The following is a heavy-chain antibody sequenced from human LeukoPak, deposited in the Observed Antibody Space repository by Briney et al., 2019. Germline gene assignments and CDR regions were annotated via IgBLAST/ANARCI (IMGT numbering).Heavy chain of an antibody. CDR3: AKSFWWFGEFSPFDY. CDR2: ISSSGSTI. Sequence: TGGSPRLSCAASGFTFSDYYMSWIRQAPGKGLEWVSYISSSGSTIYYADSMKGRFTISRDNAKNSLYLQMNSLRAEDTAVYYCAKSFWWFGEFSPFDYWGQGTLVTVSS. J-gene: IGHJ4*02. V-gene: IGHV3-11*04. CDR1: GFTFSDYY. D-gene: IGHD3-10*01.